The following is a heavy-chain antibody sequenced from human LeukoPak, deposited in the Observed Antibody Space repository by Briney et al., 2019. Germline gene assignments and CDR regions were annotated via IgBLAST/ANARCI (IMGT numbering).Heavy chain of an antibody. J-gene: IGHJ4*02. CDR1: GFTFGDSA. D-gene: IGHD1-1*01. Sequence: GCLRLSRTASGFTFGDSAMSWLRHAPGKGLGWVGSIRSKAYGGTTESAASVKGRFTISRDDSKSIAYLQMNSLKTEDTAVYYCTCKNGFDYWGQGTLVTVSS. V-gene: IGHV3-49*03. CDR3: TCKNGFDY. CDR2: IRSKAYGGTT.